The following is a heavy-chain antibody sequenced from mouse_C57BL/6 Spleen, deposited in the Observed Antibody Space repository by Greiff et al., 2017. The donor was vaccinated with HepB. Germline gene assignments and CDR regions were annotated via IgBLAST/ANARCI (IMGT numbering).Heavy chain of an antibody. Sequence: QVHVKQSGAELVRPGASVKLSCKASGYTFTDYYINWVKQRPGQGLEWIARIYPGSGNTYYNEKFKGKATLTAEKSSSTAYMQLSSLTSEDSAVYFCARELRLRAMDYWGQGTSVTVSS. CDR1: GYTFTDYY. J-gene: IGHJ4*01. CDR3: ARELRLRAMDY. D-gene: IGHD3-2*02. CDR2: IYPGSGNT. V-gene: IGHV1-76*01.